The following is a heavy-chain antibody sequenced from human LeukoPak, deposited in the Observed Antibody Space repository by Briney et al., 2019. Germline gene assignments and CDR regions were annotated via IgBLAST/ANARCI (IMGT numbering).Heavy chain of an antibody. J-gene: IGHJ4*02. CDR1: GYTFTGYY. CDR2: INPNSGGT. D-gene: IGHD2-2*01. V-gene: IGHV1-2*02. CDR3: ARAVRFHCSSTSCYENLYYFDY. Sequence: ASVKVSCKASGYTFTGYYMHWVRQAPGQGLEWMGWINPNSGGTNYAQKFQGRVTMTRNTSISTAYMELSSLRSEDTAVYYCARAVRFHCSSTSCYENLYYFDYWGQGTLVTVSS.